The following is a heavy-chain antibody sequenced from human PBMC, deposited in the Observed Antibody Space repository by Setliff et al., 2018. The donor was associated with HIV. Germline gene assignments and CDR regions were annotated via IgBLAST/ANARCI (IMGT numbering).Heavy chain of an antibody. V-gene: IGHV4-4*08. D-gene: IGHD3-10*01. CDR1: GGSMRSHY. J-gene: IGHJ4*02. Sequence: PSETLSLTCTVSGGSMRSHYWNWIRQSPGKGLEWIGYVYTSGSTNYNPSLKSRVTISVDTSKNQFSLKLSSVTAADTAVYYCARGSFIGDYYYFDYWGQGTLVTVSS. CDR2: VYTSGST. CDR3: ARGSFIGDYYYFDY.